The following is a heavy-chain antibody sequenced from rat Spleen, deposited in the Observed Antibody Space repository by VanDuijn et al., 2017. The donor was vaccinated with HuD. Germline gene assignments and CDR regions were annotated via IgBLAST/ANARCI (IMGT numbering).Heavy chain of an antibody. CDR2: INTDGGKN. V-gene: IGHV5-31*01. D-gene: IGHD1-1*01. CDR3: ASLLQWSPFDY. J-gene: IGHJ2*01. CDR1: RFTFNNYW. Sequence: EVQLVESGGGLVQPGKSLKLSCVASRFTFNNYWMSWIRQAPGKGLEWVASINTDGGKNYYPDSVKGRFTISRDNAENTLYLQIDSLRSEDTATYYCASLLQWSPFDYWGQGVMVTVSS.